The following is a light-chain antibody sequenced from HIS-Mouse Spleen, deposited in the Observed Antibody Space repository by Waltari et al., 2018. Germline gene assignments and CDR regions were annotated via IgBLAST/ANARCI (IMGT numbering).Light chain of an antibody. CDR2: EGS. V-gene: IGLV3-10*01. CDR1: ALPKKY. J-gene: IGLJ2*01. Sequence: SYELTQPPSVSVSPGQTARITCPGDALPKKYAYWYQQKSGQAPVLVIYEGSKRPSGMPERFSGSRSGTMATLTISGAQVEDEADYYCYSTDSSGNHRVFGGGTKLTVL. CDR3: YSTDSSGNHRV.